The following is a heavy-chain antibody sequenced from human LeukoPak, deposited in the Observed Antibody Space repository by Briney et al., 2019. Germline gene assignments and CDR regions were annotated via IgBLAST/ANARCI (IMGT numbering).Heavy chain of an antibody. V-gene: IGHV3-48*03. CDR3: ARAGAFLRGYFDY. CDR2: ISSSGRTR. CDR1: GFTFSSFE. Sequence: GGSLRLSCAASGFTFSSFEMNWVRQAPGKGLERVSYISSSGRTRYYADSVKGRFTISRDNAKNSLFLEMNSLRAEDTAVYYCARAGAFLRGYFDYWGQGTLVTVSS. D-gene: IGHD3-10*01. J-gene: IGHJ4*02.